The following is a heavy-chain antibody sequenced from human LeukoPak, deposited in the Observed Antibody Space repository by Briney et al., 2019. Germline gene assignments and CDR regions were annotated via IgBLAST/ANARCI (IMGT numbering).Heavy chain of an antibody. J-gene: IGHJ6*02. V-gene: IGHV3-30*18. CDR1: GFTFCSYG. CDR3: AKESRDGYNYGYYYGMDV. Sequence: PGGSLRLSCAASGFTFCSYGMQWVRQAPGKGLEWVAVISYGGSNKYYADSVKGRFTISRDNSKNTLYLQMTSLRAEDPAVYYCAKESRDGYNYGYYYGMDVWGQGTTATVSS. CDR2: ISYGGSNK. D-gene: IGHD5-24*01.